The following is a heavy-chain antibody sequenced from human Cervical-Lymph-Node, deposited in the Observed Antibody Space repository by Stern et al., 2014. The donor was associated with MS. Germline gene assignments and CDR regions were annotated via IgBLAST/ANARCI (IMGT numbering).Heavy chain of an antibody. CDR1: GFTFSTYS. CDR2: IRRDGGSVT. D-gene: IGHD1-14*01. Sequence: EVQLVESGGGLVQPGGSLRLSCAASGFTFSTYSMNWVRQAPGKGQEWVAYIRRDGGSVTYYADSVKGRFTISRDDARNSLYLQMSSLRAEDTAVYYCVRDPEALDYWGQGTLVTVSS. V-gene: IGHV3-48*01. CDR3: VRDPEALDY. J-gene: IGHJ4*02.